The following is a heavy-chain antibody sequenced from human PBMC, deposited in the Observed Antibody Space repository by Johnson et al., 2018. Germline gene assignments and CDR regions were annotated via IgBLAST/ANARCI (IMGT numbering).Heavy chain of an antibody. CDR3: AREEHDSTGYYPEYFQY. CDR2: IWFDGTNQ. V-gene: IGHV3-33*01. D-gene: IGHD3-22*01. J-gene: IGHJ1*01. CDR1: GFDLSDFG. Sequence: QLVESGGGVIQPGRSLRVSCAAFGFDLSDFGMHWLRQAPGKGPAWLALIWFDGTNQHYADSVTGRFTVSRDSSKNTVFLQMSSLSPADTAVYYCAREEHDSTGYYPEYFQYWGQGTLVTVS.